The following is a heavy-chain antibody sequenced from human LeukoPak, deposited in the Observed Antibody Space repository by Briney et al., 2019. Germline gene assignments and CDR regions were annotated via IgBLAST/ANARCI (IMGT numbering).Heavy chain of an antibody. D-gene: IGHD2-8*02. CDR1: GFTFTNYA. CDR3: TKAPLRSCTGAFCYPFDY. J-gene: IGHJ4*02. Sequence: GGSLRLSCAASGFTFTNYAMSWVRQTPGKGLEWVSATVGSGPDTYHADSVKSRFTVSRDNSRNTLYLQMNSLRVEDTAVYYCTKAPLRSCTGAFCYPFDYWGQGTLVTVSS. V-gene: IGHV3-23*01. CDR2: TVGSGPDT.